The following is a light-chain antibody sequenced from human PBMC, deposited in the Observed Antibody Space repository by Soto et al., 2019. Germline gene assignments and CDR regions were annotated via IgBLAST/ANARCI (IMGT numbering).Light chain of an antibody. CDR2: EVS. V-gene: IGLV2-14*01. CDR3: SSYTSSSTPYV. Sequence: QSALTQPASVSGSPGQSITISCTGTSRDVGGYNYVSWYQQHPGKAPKLMIHEVSSRHSGVSNRFSGSKSGNTASLTISGLQAEDEADYYCSSYTSSSTPYVFGTGTQLTVL. J-gene: IGLJ1*01. CDR1: SRDVGGYNY.